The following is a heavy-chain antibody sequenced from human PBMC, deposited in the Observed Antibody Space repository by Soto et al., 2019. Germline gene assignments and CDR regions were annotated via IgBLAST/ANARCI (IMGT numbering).Heavy chain of an antibody. J-gene: IGHJ4*02. CDR3: ARDEQQWRGFDY. CDR2: IYSSGST. Sequence: SETLSLTCTVSGGSISSYYWTWIRQPAGKGLEWIGRIYSSGSTNYNPSLKSRVTMSVDTSKNQFSLKLSSVTAADTAVYYCARDEQQWRGFDYWGQGTLITVSS. CDR1: GGSISSYY. D-gene: IGHD6-19*01. V-gene: IGHV4-4*07.